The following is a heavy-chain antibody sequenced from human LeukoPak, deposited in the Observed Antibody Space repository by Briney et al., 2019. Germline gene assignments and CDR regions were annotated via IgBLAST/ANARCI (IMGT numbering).Heavy chain of an antibody. Sequence: PSQTLSLTCTVSGGSISSGGYYWSWIRQHPGKGLEWIGYIYYSGSTYYNPSLKSRVTISVDTSKNQFSLKLSSVTAADTAVYYCAREPITMVRGYFDYWGQGTLVTVSS. D-gene: IGHD3-10*01. V-gene: IGHV4-31*03. CDR3: AREPITMVRGYFDY. J-gene: IGHJ4*02. CDR2: IYYSGST. CDR1: GGSISSGGYY.